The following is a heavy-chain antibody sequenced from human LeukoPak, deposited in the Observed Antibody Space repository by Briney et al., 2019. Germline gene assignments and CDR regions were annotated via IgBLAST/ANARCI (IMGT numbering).Heavy chain of an antibody. D-gene: IGHD3-22*01. CDR3: ARDSRGPDY. V-gene: IGHV3-33*05. Sequence: GGSLRLSCAASGFSFGSYGIHWVRQAPGKGLEWVAVVSYDGSDKYYADSVKGRFTISRDNSKNTLYLQMTGLRVEDTAVYYCARDSRGPDYWGQGALVTVSS. J-gene: IGHJ4*02. CDR1: GFSFGSYG. CDR2: VSYDGSDK.